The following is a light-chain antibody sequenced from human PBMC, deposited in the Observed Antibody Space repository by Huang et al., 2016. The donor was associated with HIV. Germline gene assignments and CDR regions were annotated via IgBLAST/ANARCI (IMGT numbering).Light chain of an antibody. Sequence: EIVLTQSPGTLSSSPGERVTLSCRASQSISSNSLAWYQQKFGQAPRLFIYAASSRATGIPDRFSGSWSGTDFTLTISRLEPEDFAVYYCQHYGSSPYTFGQGTRLEIK. CDR2: AAS. J-gene: IGKJ2*01. CDR3: QHYGSSPYT. CDR1: QSISSNS. V-gene: IGKV3-20*01.